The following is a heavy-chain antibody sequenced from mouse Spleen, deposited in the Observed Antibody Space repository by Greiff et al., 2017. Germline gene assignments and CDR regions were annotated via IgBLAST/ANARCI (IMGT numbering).Heavy chain of an antibody. CDR3: ASSPRDFDY. CDR2: IDPSDSYT. V-gene: IGHV1-50*01. J-gene: IGHJ2*01. Sequence: VQLQQPGAELVKPGASVKLSCKASGYTFTSYWMQWVKQRPGQGLEWIGEIDPSDSYTNYNQKFKGKATLTVDTSSSTAYMQLSSLTSEDSAVYYCASSPRDFDYWGQGTTLTVSS. CDR1: GYTFTSYW.